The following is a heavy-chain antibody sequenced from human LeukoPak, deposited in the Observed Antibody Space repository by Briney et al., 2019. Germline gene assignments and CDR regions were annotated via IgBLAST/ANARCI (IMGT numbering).Heavy chain of an antibody. D-gene: IGHD2-2*01. CDR1: GYTFTNYG. J-gene: IGHJ6*03. CDR3: ARERGYCSSTSCYVHYYMDV. V-gene: IGHV1-18*01. Sequence: GASVKVSCKASGYTFTNYGISWVRQAPGQGLEWMGWISAYNGNTNYAQKLQGRVTMTTDTSTSTAYMELRSLRSDDTAVYYCARERGYCSSTSCYVHYYMDVWGKGTTVTVSS. CDR2: ISAYNGNT.